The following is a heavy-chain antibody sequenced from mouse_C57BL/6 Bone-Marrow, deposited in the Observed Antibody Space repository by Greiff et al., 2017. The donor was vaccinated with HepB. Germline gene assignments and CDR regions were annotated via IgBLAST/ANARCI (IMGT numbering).Heavy chain of an antibody. J-gene: IGHJ3*01. CDR2: ISSGSSTI. CDR3: ARPGDYGYDWFAY. V-gene: IGHV5-17*01. CDR1: GFTFSDYG. D-gene: IGHD2-2*01. Sequence: EVQLQESGGGLVKPGGSLKLSCAASGFTFSDYGMHWVRQAPEKGLEWVAYISSGSSTIYYADTVKGRFTISRDNAKNTLFLQMTSLRSEDTAMYYCARPGDYGYDWFAYWGQGTLVTVSA.